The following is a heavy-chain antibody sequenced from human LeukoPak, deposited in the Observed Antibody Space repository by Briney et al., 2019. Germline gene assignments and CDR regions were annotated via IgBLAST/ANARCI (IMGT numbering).Heavy chain of an antibody. CDR2: IHYSGSA. V-gene: IGHV4-39*01. CDR3: ASSRTSYYVNFDY. Sequence: SETLSLTCDVSGGSLSSSGFYWGWIRQPPGKGLEWIGSIHYSGSAYYNPSLTSRVTLSVDTSKNRFSLRLSSFSAADTAVYYCASSRTSYYVNFDYWGQGTLVTVSS. CDR1: GGSLSSSGFY. D-gene: IGHD2-2*01. J-gene: IGHJ4*02.